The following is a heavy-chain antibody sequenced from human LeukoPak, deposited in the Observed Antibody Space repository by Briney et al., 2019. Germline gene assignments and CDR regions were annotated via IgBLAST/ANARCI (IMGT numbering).Heavy chain of an antibody. CDR2: IAGNGDST. J-gene: IGHJ4*02. V-gene: IGHV3-23*01. CDR3: ATKTSDFDF. CDR1: GFTFSSYS. D-gene: IGHD1-7*01. Sequence: GGSLRLSCAASGFTFSSYSMNWVRQAPGKGLEWVSAIAGNGDSTFYADSVKGRFTISKDSSKNTLYLQMNSLRAGDSAVYYCATKTSDFDFWGQGTLVTVSS.